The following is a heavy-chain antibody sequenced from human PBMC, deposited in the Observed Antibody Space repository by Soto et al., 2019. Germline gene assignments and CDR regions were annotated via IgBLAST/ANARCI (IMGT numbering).Heavy chain of an antibody. J-gene: IGHJ4*02. CDR1: VGTFSSYS. Sequence: QVQLVQSGAEVKKPGSSVKVSCKDSVGTFSSYSINWVRQAPGQGLEWMGEIIPIFGTANYAQKFQGRVTIPADESTSTAYMEVSSLRSEDTAVYYCARDGGRHSGGIDYWGQGTVVTVSS. V-gene: IGHV1-69*01. D-gene: IGHD1-26*01. CDR2: IIPIFGTA. CDR3: ARDGGRHSGGIDY.